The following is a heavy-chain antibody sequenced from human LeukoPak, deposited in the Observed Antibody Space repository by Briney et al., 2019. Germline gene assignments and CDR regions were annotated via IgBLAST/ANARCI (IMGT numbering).Heavy chain of an antibody. CDR2: INPGGGDK. J-gene: IGHJ5*02. CDR3: VIWFGELNS. D-gene: IGHD3-10*01. V-gene: IGHV3-7*01. CDR1: GFTFSSSW. Sequence: GGSLRLSCAASGFTFSSSWTSWIRQAPGKGLEWVAHINPGGGDKYYVDSVKGRFTISRDNTKTSLYLQMNSLRAEDTAVYYCVIWFGELNSWGQGTLVTVSS.